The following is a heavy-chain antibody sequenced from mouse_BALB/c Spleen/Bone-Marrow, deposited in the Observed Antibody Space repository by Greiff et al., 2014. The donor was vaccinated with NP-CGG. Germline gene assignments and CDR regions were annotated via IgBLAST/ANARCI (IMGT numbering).Heavy chain of an antibody. CDR3: ASYYYGRYFDV. V-gene: IGHV14-3*02. CDR1: GFNIKDTY. J-gene: IGHJ1*01. D-gene: IGHD1-1*01. Sequence: VKLVESGAELVKPGASVKLSCTASGFNIKDTYMHWVKQRPEQGLEWIGRIDPANGNTKYDPKLQGKATITADTSSNTAYLQLSSLTSEDTAVYYCASYYYGRYFDVWGAGTTVTVSS. CDR2: IDPANGNT.